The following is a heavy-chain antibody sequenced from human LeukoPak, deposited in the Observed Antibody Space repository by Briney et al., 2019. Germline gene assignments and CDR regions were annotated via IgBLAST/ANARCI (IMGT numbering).Heavy chain of an antibody. CDR1: GFTFSTNS. D-gene: IGHD3-22*01. CDR3: ARDRGALCYDTSGFAFDI. V-gene: IGHV3-21*01. Sequence: GGSLRLSCAASGFTFSTNSMNWVRQAPGRGLEWVSSISSSSSYMFYADSVKGRFTTSRDNAKKSLYLQMNSLRAEDTAVYYCARDRGALCYDTSGFAFDIWGQGTMVTVSS. CDR2: ISSSSSYM. J-gene: IGHJ3*02.